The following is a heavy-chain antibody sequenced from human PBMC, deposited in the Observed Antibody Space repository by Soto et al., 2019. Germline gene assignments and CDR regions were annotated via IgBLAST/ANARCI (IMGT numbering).Heavy chain of an antibody. Sequence: QVQLQESGPGLVKPSGTLSLTCAVSGGSISSSNWWSWVRQPPGKGLEWIGEIYHSGSTNYNPSLKSRVTISVDKSKNQFSRKLSSVTAADTAVYYCARDREGYGDYDRWYFDLWGRGTLVTVSS. J-gene: IGHJ2*01. D-gene: IGHD4-17*01. CDR2: IYHSGST. V-gene: IGHV4-4*02. CDR1: GGSISSSNW. CDR3: ARDREGYGDYDRWYFDL.